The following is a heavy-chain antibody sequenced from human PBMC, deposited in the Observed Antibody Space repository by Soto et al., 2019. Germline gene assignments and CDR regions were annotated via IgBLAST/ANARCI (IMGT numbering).Heavy chain of an antibody. D-gene: IGHD3-10*01. V-gene: IGHV1-8*01. J-gene: IGHJ5*02. CDR2: MNPNSGNT. CDR1: GYTFTSYE. Sequence: ASVKVSCKASGYTFTSYEINWVRQATGQGFEYLGWMNPNSGNTGYVKKFQGRVTMTRDTSMSTAYMELSSLQSEDTAVYYCAKEGKYYGSGTYYTVWFGPWGQGTLVTVSS. CDR3: AKEGKYYGSGTYYTVWFGP.